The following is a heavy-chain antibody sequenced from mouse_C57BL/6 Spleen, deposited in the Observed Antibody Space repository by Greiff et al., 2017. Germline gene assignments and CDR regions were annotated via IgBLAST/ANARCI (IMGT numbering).Heavy chain of an antibody. Sequence: VQLQQSGPELVKPGASVKLSCKASGYTFTDYNMHWVKQSPGKSLEWIGYINPNNGGTSYNQKFKGKATLTVNKSSSTAYMELRSLTSEDSAVYYCARSLRCAMDYWGQGTSVTVSS. CDR2: INPNNGGT. CDR1: GYTFTDYN. CDR3: ARSLRCAMDY. J-gene: IGHJ4*01. V-gene: IGHV1-22*01. D-gene: IGHD1-1*01.